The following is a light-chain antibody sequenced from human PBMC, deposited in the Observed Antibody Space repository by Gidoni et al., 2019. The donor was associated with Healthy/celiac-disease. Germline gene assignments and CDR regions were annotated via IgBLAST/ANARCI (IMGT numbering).Light chain of an antibody. CDR2: AAS. CDR3: QQLNSYPLT. Sequence: QLTQSPSFLSASVGDRVTITCRASQGISSYLAWYQQKPGKAPKLLIYAASTLQSGVPSRFSGSGSGTEFTLTISSLQPEDFATYYCQQLNSYPLTFGGGTKVEIK. V-gene: IGKV1-9*01. CDR1: QGISSY. J-gene: IGKJ4*01.